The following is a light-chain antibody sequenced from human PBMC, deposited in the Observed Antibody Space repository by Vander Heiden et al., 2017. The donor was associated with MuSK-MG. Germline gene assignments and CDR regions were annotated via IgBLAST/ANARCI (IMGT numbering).Light chain of an antibody. CDR3: QQYNSAPQT. Sequence: DMQMSPSPSSLSASVGDRVTITFRASQDISNYLALYQQKPGKVPKLLIYAASTLESGVPSRFSGSGSGTDFTLTISSLQPEDVATYYCQQYNSAPQTFGQGTKVEIK. V-gene: IGKV1-27*01. CDR2: AAS. CDR1: QDISNY. J-gene: IGKJ4*01.